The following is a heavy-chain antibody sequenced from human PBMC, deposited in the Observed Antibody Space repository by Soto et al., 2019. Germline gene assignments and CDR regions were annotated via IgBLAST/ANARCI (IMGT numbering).Heavy chain of an antibody. Sequence: GGSLRLSCAASGFTFSDYYMSWIRQAPGKGLEWVSYISSSGSTIYYADSVKGRFTISRDNAKNSLYLQMNSLRAEDTAVYYCARDAANYDYIWGSYRPCIDYWGQGTLVTVSS. D-gene: IGHD3-16*02. V-gene: IGHV3-11*01. CDR2: ISSSGSTI. CDR1: GFTFSDYY. J-gene: IGHJ4*02. CDR3: ARDAANYDYIWGSYRPCIDY.